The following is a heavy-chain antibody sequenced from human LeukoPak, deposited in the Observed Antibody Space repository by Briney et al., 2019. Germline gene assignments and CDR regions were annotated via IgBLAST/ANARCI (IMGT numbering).Heavy chain of an antibody. CDR2: IIPIFGTA. CDR1: GGTFSSYA. Sequence: ASVKVSCKASGGTFSSYAISWVRQAPGQGLEWMGRIIPIFGTANYAQKFQGRVTITTDESTSTAYMELSSLRPEDTAVYYCARDKFGGYGDNWFDPWGQGTLVTVSS. CDR3: ARDKFGGYGDNWFDP. J-gene: IGHJ5*02. V-gene: IGHV1-69*05. D-gene: IGHD5-12*01.